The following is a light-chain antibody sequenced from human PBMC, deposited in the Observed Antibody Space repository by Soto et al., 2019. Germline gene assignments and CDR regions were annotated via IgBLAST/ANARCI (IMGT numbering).Light chain of an antibody. V-gene: IGLV2-14*01. CDR3: GSYTTSSALYV. Sequence: QSALTQPASVSGSPGQPITISCTGTSSDVGGYNYVSWYQQHPGKAPKVMIYDVSNRPSGVSNRFSGSKSGNTASLTISGLQAEDEAEYYYGSYTTSSALYVFGTGTKVTVL. J-gene: IGLJ1*01. CDR1: SSDVGGYNY. CDR2: DVS.